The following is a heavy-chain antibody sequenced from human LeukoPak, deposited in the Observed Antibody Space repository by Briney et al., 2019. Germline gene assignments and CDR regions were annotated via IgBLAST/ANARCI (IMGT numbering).Heavy chain of an antibody. CDR3: AKAHFGVGATHYFDS. CDR1: GFTFSSYG. Sequence: GGSLRLSCAASGFTFSSYGMSWVRQAPGKGLEWVSALTGGGDNTYYADSVKGRFTISRDNSKNTLYLQMNSLRTEDTAVYYCAKAHFGVGATHYFDSWGQGPLVTVSS. D-gene: IGHD1-26*01. J-gene: IGHJ4*02. CDR2: LTGGGDNT. V-gene: IGHV3-23*01.